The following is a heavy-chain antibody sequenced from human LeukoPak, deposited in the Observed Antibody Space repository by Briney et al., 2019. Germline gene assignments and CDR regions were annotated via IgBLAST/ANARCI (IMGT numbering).Heavy chain of an antibody. CDR2: INHSGST. V-gene: IGHV4-34*01. CDR1: GGSFSGYY. J-gene: IGHJ4*02. CDR3: ARGGDWLFDY. Sequence: SETLSLTCAVYGGSFSGYYWSWIRQPPGKGLEWIGEINHSGSTNYNPSLKSRVTISVDTSKNQFSLKLSSVTAADTAVYYCARGGDWLFDYWGQGILVIVSS. D-gene: IGHD2-21*02.